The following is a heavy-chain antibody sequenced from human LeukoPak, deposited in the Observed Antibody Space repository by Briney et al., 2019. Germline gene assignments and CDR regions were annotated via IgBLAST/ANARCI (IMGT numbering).Heavy chain of an antibody. Sequence: GRSLRLSCAASGFTFSSYGMHWVRQAPGKGLEWVAVIWYDGSNKYYADSVKGRFTISRDNSKNTLYLQMNSLGAEDTAVYYCASGVNFSGFFDWGQGTLVTVSS. CDR2: IWYDGSNK. V-gene: IGHV3-33*01. CDR1: GFTFSSYG. J-gene: IGHJ4*02. CDR3: ASGVNFSGFFD. D-gene: IGHD4-23*01.